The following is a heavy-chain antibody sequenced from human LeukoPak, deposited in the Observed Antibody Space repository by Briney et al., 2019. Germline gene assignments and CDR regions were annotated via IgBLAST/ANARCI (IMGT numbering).Heavy chain of an antibody. V-gene: IGHV4-59*01. CDR2: IYDRGST. J-gene: IGHJ3*02. CDR3: ARGGPRPTTGTTGAFDI. Sequence: SETLSLTCTVSGGSISSYYWSWIRQPPGKGLEWSGYIYDRGSTNYNPSLKSRITISVDTSKNQFSLKLSSVTAADTAVYYCARGGPRPTTGTTGAFDIRGQGTMVTVSS. CDR1: GGSISSYY. D-gene: IGHD1-1*01.